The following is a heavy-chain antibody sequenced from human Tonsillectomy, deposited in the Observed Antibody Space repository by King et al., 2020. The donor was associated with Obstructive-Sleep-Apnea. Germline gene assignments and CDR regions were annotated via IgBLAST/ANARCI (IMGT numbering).Heavy chain of an antibody. CDR3: ARDMGSGAFNWFDP. CDR2: ISGTSSTI. Sequence: VQLVESGGGLVQPGGSLRLSCAAAGLSFSTYSMNWVRQAPGKGRGWVSYISGTSSTIYYADSVKGRFTISRDNGKDSLYLQMNSLRAEDTAVYYCARDMGSGAFNWFDPWGQGTLVTVSS. D-gene: IGHD1-26*01. V-gene: IGHV3-48*04. CDR1: GLSFSTYS. J-gene: IGHJ5*02.